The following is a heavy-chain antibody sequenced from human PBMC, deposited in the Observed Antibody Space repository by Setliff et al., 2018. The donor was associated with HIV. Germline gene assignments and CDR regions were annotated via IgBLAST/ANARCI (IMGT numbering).Heavy chain of an antibody. J-gene: IGHJ6*03. V-gene: IGHV4-59*01. D-gene: IGHD6-13*01. Sequence: PSETLSLTCIVSGGSISNYYWGWIRQSPGKGLEWIGFIHHSGSTNYNPSLESRVTISLDTANNHFSLYLRSVTAADTAVYYCSRQQLDGFRYKYYYMDVWGKGTTVTVS. CDR3: SRQQLDGFRYKYYYMDV. CDR2: IHHSGST. CDR1: GGSISNYY.